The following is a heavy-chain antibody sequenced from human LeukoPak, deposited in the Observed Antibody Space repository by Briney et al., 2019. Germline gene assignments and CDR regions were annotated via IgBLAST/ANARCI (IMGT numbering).Heavy chain of an antibody. CDR1: GFTFSSYS. Sequence: PGGPLRLSCAASGFTFSSYSMNWVPQAPGKGLEWVSYISSSSSTIYYADSVKGRFTISRDNAKNSLYLQMSSLRAEDTDVYYCARDPYYYDSSGYSYWGQGTLVTVSS. CDR2: ISSSSSTI. J-gene: IGHJ4*02. CDR3: ARDPYYYDSSGYSY. D-gene: IGHD3-22*01. V-gene: IGHV3-48*01.